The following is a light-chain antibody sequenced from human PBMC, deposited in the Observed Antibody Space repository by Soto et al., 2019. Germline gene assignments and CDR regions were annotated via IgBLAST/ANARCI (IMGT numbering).Light chain of an antibody. CDR2: DVS. V-gene: IGLV1-40*01. J-gene: IGLJ3*02. Sequence: QSVLTQPPSVSGAPGQRVTISCTGSSSNIGADYDVHWYQQHPGKAPKVMIYDVSKRPSGVPDRFSGSKSGNTASLTISGLQAEDEADYYCCSYPGSHTWVFGGGTQLTVL. CDR1: SSNIGADYD. CDR3: CSYPGSHTWV.